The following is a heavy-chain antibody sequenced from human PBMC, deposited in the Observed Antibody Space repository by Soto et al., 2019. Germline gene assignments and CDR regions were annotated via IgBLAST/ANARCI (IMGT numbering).Heavy chain of an antibody. J-gene: IGHJ6*02. Sequence: GGSLRLSCAASGFTFSSYGMHWVRQAPGKGLEWVAVISYDGSNKYYADSVKGRFTISRDNSKNTLYLQMNSLRAEDTAVYYCAKDRAEQWLATYYYYYGMDVWGQGTTVTVSS. CDR2: ISYDGSNK. CDR3: AKDRAEQWLATYYYYYGMDV. V-gene: IGHV3-30*18. CDR1: GFTFSSYG. D-gene: IGHD6-19*01.